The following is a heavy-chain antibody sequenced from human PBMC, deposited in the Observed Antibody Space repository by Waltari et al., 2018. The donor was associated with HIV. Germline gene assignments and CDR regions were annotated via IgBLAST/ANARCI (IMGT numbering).Heavy chain of an antibody. CDR3: ARDGSSYYGLDY. CDR2: ISSSGSTI. D-gene: IGHD1-26*01. Sequence: EVQVVESGGGLVQPGGSLRLSCAASGFTFSTYEMNWVRQAPGKGLELVSYISSSGSTIYYADSVKGRFTISRDNAKNSLYLQMNSLRAEDTAVYFCARDGSSYYGLDYWGRGTLVTVSS. V-gene: IGHV3-48*03. J-gene: IGHJ4*02. CDR1: GFTFSTYE.